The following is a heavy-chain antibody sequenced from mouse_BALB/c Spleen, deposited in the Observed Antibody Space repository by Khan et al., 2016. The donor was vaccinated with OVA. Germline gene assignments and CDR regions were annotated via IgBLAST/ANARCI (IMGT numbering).Heavy chain of an antibody. CDR2: IYPGSVNT. J-gene: IGHJ4*01. V-gene: IGHV1S56*01. CDR3: ARDDYFVGDAMDY. D-gene: IGHD2-4*01. Sequence: QVQLQQSGPELVKPGASVRISYKASGYTFTTYYIHWVKQRPGQGLQWIGWIYPGSVNTQYNEQFKGKATLTADKSSSTAYMQLSSLTSEDSAVYFCARDDYFVGDAMDYWGQGTSVTVSS. CDR1: GYTFTTYY.